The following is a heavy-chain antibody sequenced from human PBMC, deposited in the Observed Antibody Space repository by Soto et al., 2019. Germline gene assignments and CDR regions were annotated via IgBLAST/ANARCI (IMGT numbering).Heavy chain of an antibody. J-gene: IGHJ6*04. CDR2: IGTAGDT. CDR3: ARGWGSGWFV. Sequence: EVQLVESGGGLVQPGGSLRLSCAASGFTFSSYDMHWVRQATGKGLEWVSGIGTAGDTYYQGSVKGRFTISRENAKNSLYLQRNSLRAGETAVYYCARGWGSGWFVWGNGTAVTVSS. D-gene: IGHD6-19*01. CDR1: GFTFSSYD. V-gene: IGHV3-13*01.